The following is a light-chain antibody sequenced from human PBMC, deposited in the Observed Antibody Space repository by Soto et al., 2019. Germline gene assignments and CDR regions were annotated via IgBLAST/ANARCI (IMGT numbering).Light chain of an antibody. CDR1: QTISKW. Sequence: DIQMTQSPSTLSASVGDRVTITCRASQTISKWLAWYQQKPGKAPKLMIYQASTLESAVPSRFSGSGSGTEFSPTLRRLQPDDFATYYCQQYHTSPETFGQRTKVEMK. V-gene: IGKV1-5*03. J-gene: IGKJ1*01. CDR2: QAS. CDR3: QQYHTSPET.